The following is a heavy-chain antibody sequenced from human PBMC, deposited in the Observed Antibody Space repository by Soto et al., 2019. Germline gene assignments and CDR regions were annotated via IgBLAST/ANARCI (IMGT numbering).Heavy chain of an antibody. Sequence: GGSLRLSCAASGFTFSSYAMSWVRQAPGKGLEWVSAISGSGGCTYYADSVTGRFTFSRDNSKNTLYLQMNSLRAEATAVYYCAKDASPVYSSSWFTFDYWGQGPLVT. D-gene: IGHD6-13*01. CDR2: ISGSGGCT. CDR3: AKDASPVYSSSWFTFDY. V-gene: IGHV3-23*01. CDR1: GFTFSSYA. J-gene: IGHJ4*02.